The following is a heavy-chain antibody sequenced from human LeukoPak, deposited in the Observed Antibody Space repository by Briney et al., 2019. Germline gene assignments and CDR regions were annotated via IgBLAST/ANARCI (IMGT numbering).Heavy chain of an antibody. CDR3: VSGFLQWLY. CDR2: INPDGSNM. Sequence: PGGSLRLSCAASGFSFSSYWMSWVRQAPGKGLEWVANINPDGSNMLYVDSVKGRFTISRDNAKNSLYLQMNNLRAEDTAVYFCVSGFLQWLYWGQGTLVTVPS. V-gene: IGHV3-7*01. D-gene: IGHD3-3*01. CDR1: GFSFSSYW. J-gene: IGHJ4*02.